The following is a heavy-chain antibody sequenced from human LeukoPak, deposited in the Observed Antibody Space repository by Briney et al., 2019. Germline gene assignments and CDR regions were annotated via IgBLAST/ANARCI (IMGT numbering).Heavy chain of an antibody. D-gene: IGHD3-10*01. J-gene: IGHJ4*02. CDR1: GFTFSSYN. Sequence: GSLRLSCAASGFTFSSYNMNWVRQAPGKGLEWVSYITGSSTTIYYADSVKGRFTTSRDNAKNSLYLQMNSLRAEDTAVYYCARVLLWFGEFRGPFDYWGQGTLVTVSS. CDR3: ARVLLWFGEFRGPFDY. CDR2: ITGSSTTI. V-gene: IGHV3-48*01.